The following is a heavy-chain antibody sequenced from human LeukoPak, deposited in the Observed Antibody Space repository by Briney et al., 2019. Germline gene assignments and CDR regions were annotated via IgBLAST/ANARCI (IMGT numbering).Heavy chain of an antibody. Sequence: GGSLRLSCAASGFSFTYYAMSWVRQAPGKGLEWVSTISASGGSTTSADSVKGRFSISRDSSKNTLYLQMNSLRAEDTAVYFCAKGGGSGNYYSPTYFDYWGQGALVTVPS. D-gene: IGHD3-10*01. V-gene: IGHV3-23*01. CDR2: ISASGGST. J-gene: IGHJ4*02. CDR1: GFSFTYYA. CDR3: AKGGGSGNYYSPTYFDY.